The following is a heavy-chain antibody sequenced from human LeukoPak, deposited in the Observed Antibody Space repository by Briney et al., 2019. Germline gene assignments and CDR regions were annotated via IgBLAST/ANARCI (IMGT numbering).Heavy chain of an antibody. CDR1: GFTFSSYA. CDR2: ISGSGGST. D-gene: IGHD2-2*01. V-gene: IGHV3-23*01. CDR3: AKGLGGLIVVVPAAMGPFDY. Sequence: GGSLRLSCAASGFTFSSYAMSWVRQAPEKGLEWVSAISGSGGSTYYADSVKGRFTISRDNSKHTLYLQMNSLRAEDTAVYYCAKGLGGLIVVVPAAMGPFDYWGQGTLVTVSS. J-gene: IGHJ4*02.